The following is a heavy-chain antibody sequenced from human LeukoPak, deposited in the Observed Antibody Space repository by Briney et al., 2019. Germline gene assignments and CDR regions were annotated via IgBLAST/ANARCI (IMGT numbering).Heavy chain of an antibody. CDR2: IIPIFGTA. CDR1: GGTFSSYA. V-gene: IGHV1-69*06. CDR3: ARRYCSSTSCYAGMGHPFDY. J-gene: IGHJ4*02. Sequence: SVKVSCKASGGTFSSYAISWVRQAPGQGLEWMGGIIPIFGTANYAQKFQGRVTITADKSTSTAYMELSSLRSEDTAVYYCARRYCSSTSCYAGMGHPFDYWGQGTLVTVSS. D-gene: IGHD2-2*01.